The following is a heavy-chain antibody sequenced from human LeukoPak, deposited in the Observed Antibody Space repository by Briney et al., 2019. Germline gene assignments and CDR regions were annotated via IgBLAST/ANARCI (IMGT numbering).Heavy chain of an antibody. J-gene: IGHJ4*02. V-gene: IGHV1-18*01. CDR1: GYTFTSYG. D-gene: IGHD2-2*02. Sequence: ASVKVSCKASGYTFTSYGISWVRQAPGQGLEWMGWISAYNGNTNYAQKLQGRVTMTTDTSTSTAYMELRSLRSDDTAVYYCARDLGYCSSTSCYKDPTLDYWGQGTLVTVSS. CDR2: ISAYNGNT. CDR3: ARDLGYCSSTSCYKDPTLDY.